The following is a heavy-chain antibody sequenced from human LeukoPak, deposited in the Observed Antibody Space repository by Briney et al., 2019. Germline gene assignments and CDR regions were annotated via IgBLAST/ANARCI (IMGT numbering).Heavy chain of an antibody. D-gene: IGHD1-26*01. CDR2: MLPIFGTA. Sequence: GASVKFSCKASGGNFRNYGFHWVRQAPGQGLEWMGGMLPIFGTANYAQKFQGRVTITADESSNTAYMELRSLRSDDTAVYYCPRWGGSGSPEFHYWRQGTLVTVSS. CDR1: GGNFRNYG. J-gene: IGHJ4*02. V-gene: IGHV1-69*13. CDR3: PRWGGSGSPEFHY.